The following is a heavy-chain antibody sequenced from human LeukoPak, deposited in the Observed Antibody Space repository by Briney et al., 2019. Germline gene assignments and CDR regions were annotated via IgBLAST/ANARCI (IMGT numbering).Heavy chain of an antibody. CDR3: ARDGGSYPESD. D-gene: IGHD1-26*01. J-gene: IGHJ4*02. Sequence: ASVTVSCKASGYTFTSYYMHWVRQALGQGLEWMGIINPSGGSTSYAQKFQGRVTMTRDTSTSTVYMELSSLRSEDTAVYYCARDGGSYPESDWGQGTLVTVSS. V-gene: IGHV1-46*01. CDR2: INPSGGST. CDR1: GYTFTSYY.